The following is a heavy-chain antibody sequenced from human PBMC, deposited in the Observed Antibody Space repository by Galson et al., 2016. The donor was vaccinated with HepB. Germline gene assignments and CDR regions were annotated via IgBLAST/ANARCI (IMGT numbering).Heavy chain of an antibody. V-gene: IGHV3-30*18. D-gene: IGHD5-12*01. Sequence: SLRLSCAASGFTFRNHGMHWVRQAPGKGLDWVAVVSSDGGTTYYADSVKGRFTISRDNSKNTLDLHMTYLTPADTAVYYCAKEASGGPSRYSFDYWVPGSLVTCST. J-gene: IGHJ4*02. CDR3: AKEASGGPSRYSFDY. CDR1: GFTFRNHG. CDR2: VSSDGGTT.